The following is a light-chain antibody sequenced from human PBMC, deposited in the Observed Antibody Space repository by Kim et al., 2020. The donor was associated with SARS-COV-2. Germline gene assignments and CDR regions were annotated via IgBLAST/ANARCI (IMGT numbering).Light chain of an antibody. CDR1: SSAVGGYNY. Sequence: GHSVTSSFPGTSSAVGGYNYVSWYQQHPGKAPKLMIYDVSKRPSGFPDRFSGSKSGNTASLTISGLQAEDEADYYCCSYAGSYTLVFGGGTKLTVL. J-gene: IGLJ2*01. V-gene: IGLV2-11*01. CDR3: CSYAGSYTLV. CDR2: DVS.